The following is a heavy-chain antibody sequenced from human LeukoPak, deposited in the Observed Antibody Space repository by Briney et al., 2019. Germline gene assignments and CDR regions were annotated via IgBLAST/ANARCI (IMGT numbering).Heavy chain of an antibody. CDR3: ARDYGDYAEYFQH. CDR1: GYTFTSYG. V-gene: IGHV1-18*01. Sequence: ASVKVSCKASGYTFTSYGISWVRQAPGQGLEWMGWISAYNGNTNYAQKFQGRVTMTRDTSTSTVYMELSSLRSEDTAVYYCARDYGDYAEYFQHWGQGTLVTVSS. D-gene: IGHD4-17*01. J-gene: IGHJ1*01. CDR2: ISAYNGNT.